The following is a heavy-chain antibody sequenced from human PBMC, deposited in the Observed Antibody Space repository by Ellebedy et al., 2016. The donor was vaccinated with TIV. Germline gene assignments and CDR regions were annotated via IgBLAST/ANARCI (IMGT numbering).Heavy chain of an antibody. CDR1: GGSFSDYY. J-gene: IGHJ4*02. Sequence: SETLSLTXAVFGGSFSDYYWSWIRQPPGKGLEWIGEINRSGSTNYNPSLKSRVTMSLDTSKNQFSLKLSSVTAADTAVYYCASGAERPYNYWGQGALVTVSS. CDR3: ASGAERPYNY. D-gene: IGHD4-11*01. CDR2: INRSGST. V-gene: IGHV4-34*01.